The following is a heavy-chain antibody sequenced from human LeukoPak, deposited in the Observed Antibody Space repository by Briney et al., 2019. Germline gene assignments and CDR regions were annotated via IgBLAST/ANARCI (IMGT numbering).Heavy chain of an antibody. J-gene: IGHJ4*02. V-gene: IGHV3-48*03. CDR1: GFTFSSYD. CDR2: ISSSSAI. CDR3: VRFGSKWFLDS. Sequence: GGSQTLSCAASGFTFSSYDMNWVRQAPGKGLEWVSYISSSSAIYYADSVEGRFTISRDNDKNSLYLQMNSLRAEDTAVYYCVRFGSKWFLDSWGQGTLVTVSS. D-gene: IGHD3-22*01.